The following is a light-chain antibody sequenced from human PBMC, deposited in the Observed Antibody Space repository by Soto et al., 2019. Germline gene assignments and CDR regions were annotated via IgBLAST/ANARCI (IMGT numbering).Light chain of an antibody. CDR3: SSYTSSSSTLVV. J-gene: IGLJ2*01. Sequence: QSALTQPASVSGSPGQSITISCTGTSSDVGGYNYVSWYQQHPGKAPKLMIYEVSKRPSGVSNRFSGSKSGNTASLTISGLQAEDEADYYCSSYTSSSSTLVVFGGGTKLTVL. CDR2: EVS. CDR1: SSDVGGYNY. V-gene: IGLV2-14*01.